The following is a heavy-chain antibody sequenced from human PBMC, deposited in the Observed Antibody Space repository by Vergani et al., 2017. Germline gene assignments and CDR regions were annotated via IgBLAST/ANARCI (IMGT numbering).Heavy chain of an antibody. CDR1: GYTFTGYS. CDR3: ARDNDILTGDYYYYGMDV. V-gene: IGHV1-2*02. D-gene: IGHD3-9*01. J-gene: IGHJ6*02. CDR2: INPDSGGT. Sequence: QVQLVQSGAEVKKPGASVKVSCKASGYTFTGYSMHWVRQAPGQGLEWMGWINPDSGGTNYAQKFQGRVTMTRDTSISTTYMELRSLRSDDTAVYYCARDNDILTGDYYYYGMDVWGQGTTVTVSS.